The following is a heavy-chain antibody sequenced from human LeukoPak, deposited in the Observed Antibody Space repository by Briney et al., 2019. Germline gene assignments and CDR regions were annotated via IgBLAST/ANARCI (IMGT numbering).Heavy chain of an antibody. Sequence: ASVKVSCKASGYTFTSYCMHWVRQAPGQGLEWMGIINPSGGSTSYAQKFQGRVTMTRDTSTSTVYMELSSLRSEDTAVYYCASTSTRPFRFDYWGQGTLVTVTS. V-gene: IGHV1-46*01. J-gene: IGHJ4*02. D-gene: IGHD2/OR15-2a*01. CDR1: GYTFTSYC. CDR2: INPSGGST. CDR3: ASTSTRPFRFDY.